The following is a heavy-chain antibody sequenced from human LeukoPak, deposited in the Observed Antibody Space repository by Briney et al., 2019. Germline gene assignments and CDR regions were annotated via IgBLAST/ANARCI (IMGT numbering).Heavy chain of an antibody. CDR1: GFSFSDYA. CDR3: ARDGRWLAYFDY. Sequence: GGSLRLSCTASGFSFSDYAMHWVRQAPGKGREWLAIISYDGKNKEYADSVKGRFTISRDNSKKALYLQMNSLRPEDTAVYYCARDGRWLAYFDYWGQGTLVTVSS. D-gene: IGHD6-19*01. V-gene: IGHV3-30*04. J-gene: IGHJ4*02. CDR2: ISYDGKNK.